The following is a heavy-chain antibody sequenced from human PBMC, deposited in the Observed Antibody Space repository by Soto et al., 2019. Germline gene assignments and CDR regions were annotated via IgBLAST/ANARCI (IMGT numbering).Heavy chain of an antibody. CDR2: ISASGGNT. D-gene: IGHD3-10*01. J-gene: IGHJ4*02. CDR1: GYTFTSYG. Sequence: GASVKVSCKASGYTFTSYGISWVRQAPGQGLEWMGIISASGGNTSHAQKLQGRVTMTRDTSTSTVYMELSSLRSEDTAVYYCARGGSSMVREFDYWGQGTPVTVSS. V-gene: IGHV1-18*01. CDR3: ARGGSSMVREFDY.